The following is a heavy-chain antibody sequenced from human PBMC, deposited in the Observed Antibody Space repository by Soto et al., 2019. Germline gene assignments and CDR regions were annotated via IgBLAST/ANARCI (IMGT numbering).Heavy chain of an antibody. CDR1: GYTFINYG. J-gene: IGHJ6*02. D-gene: IGHD6-6*01. CDR2: ISPYSGDT. V-gene: IGHV1-18*01. Sequence: GASVKVSCKASGYTFINYGISWVRQAPGQGPEWMGLISPYSGDTNYAQKFQGRVTMTRDTSTSTVYMELSSLRSEDTAVYYCARASIASSSGPHYGMDVWGQGTTVTVSS. CDR3: ARASIASSSGPHYGMDV.